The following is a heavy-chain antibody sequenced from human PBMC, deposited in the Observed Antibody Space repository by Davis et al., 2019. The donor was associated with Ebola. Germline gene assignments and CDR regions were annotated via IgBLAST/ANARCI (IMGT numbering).Heavy chain of an antibody. Sequence: ASVNVSCKVSGYTLTELSMHWVRQAPGKGLEWMGWLNPNSGGTNYAQKFQGRVTMTRDTSISTAYMELSSLRSEDMAVYYCARAPSITIFGVPYHYGMDVWCQGTTVTVSS. CDR2: LNPNSGGT. D-gene: IGHD3-3*01. CDR3: ARAPSITIFGVPYHYGMDV. CDR1: GYTLTELS. J-gene: IGHJ6*02. V-gene: IGHV1-2*02.